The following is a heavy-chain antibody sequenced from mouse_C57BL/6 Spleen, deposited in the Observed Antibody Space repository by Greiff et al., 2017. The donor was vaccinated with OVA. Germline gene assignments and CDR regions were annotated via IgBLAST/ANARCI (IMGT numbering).Heavy chain of an antibody. Sequence: DVMLVESGGDLVKPGGSLKLSCAASGFTFSSYGMSWVRQTPDKRLEWVATISSGGSYTYYPDSVKGRFTISRDNAKNTLYLQMSSLKSEDTAMYYCARQGYGGAMDYWGQGTSVTVSS. CDR2: ISSGGSYT. J-gene: IGHJ4*01. CDR1: GFTFSSYG. CDR3: ARQGYGGAMDY. V-gene: IGHV5-6*02. D-gene: IGHD1-1*01.